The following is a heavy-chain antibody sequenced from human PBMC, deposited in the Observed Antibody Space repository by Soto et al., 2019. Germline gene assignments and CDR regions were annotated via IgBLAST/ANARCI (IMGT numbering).Heavy chain of an antibody. D-gene: IGHD2-8*02. CDR2: INPDNGNT. V-gene: IGHV1-3*01. J-gene: IGHJ3*01. CDR1: GFSFSDNL. Sequence: QVQLVQSGAEVRKPGASVNISCRASGFSFSDNLINWVRQAPGQSLEWMGWINPDNGNTRNSQTFQGRVTISRHSSASIAYVEVSDLTSEDTVVYYCARDILSVGPRANDAFDVWGQGTMVTVSP. CDR3: ARDILSVGPRANDAFDV.